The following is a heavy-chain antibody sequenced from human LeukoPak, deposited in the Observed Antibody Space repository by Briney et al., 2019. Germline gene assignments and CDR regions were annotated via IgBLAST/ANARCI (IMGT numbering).Heavy chain of an antibody. CDR2: IYYGGST. J-gene: IGHJ4*02. D-gene: IGHD1-14*01. Sequence: SETLSLTCTVSGGSISSYYWSWIRQPPGKGLEWIGYIYYGGSTSYNPSLKSRVTISVDTSKNQFSLRLTSVTAADTAVYYCAKEGPEGRYYFDSWGQGTLVTVSS. CDR1: GGSISSYY. V-gene: IGHV4-59*01. CDR3: AKEGPEGRYYFDS.